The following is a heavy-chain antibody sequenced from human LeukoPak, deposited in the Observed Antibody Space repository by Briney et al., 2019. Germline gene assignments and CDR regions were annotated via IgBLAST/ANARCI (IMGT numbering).Heavy chain of an antibody. CDR2: MSGDATST. CDR1: GFTFSSFA. J-gene: IGHJ4*02. Sequence: GGSLRLSCAASGFTFSSFAMNWVRQAPGKGLEWVSTMSGDATSTYYADSVKGRFTISRDYSKTTLFLQMNSLRAEDTAVYYCAKRTSGSSWYSSDSWGQGTLVTVSS. D-gene: IGHD6-13*01. V-gene: IGHV3-23*01. CDR3: AKRTSGSSWYSSDS.